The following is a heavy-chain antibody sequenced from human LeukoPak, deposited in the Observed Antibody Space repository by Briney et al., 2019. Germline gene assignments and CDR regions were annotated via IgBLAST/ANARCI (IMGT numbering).Heavy chain of an antibody. Sequence: GGSLRLSCAVSGFTFSRHWMSWVRQARGKGLEWLANIKQDGSEKYYVDSVEGRFTISRDNAKNSLYLQMNSLRAEDTAVYYCARSYYGSGTSYGMDVWGQGTTVTVSS. J-gene: IGHJ6*02. CDR1: GFTFSRHW. CDR2: IKQDGSEK. D-gene: IGHD3-10*01. V-gene: IGHV3-7*01. CDR3: ARSYYGSGTSYGMDV.